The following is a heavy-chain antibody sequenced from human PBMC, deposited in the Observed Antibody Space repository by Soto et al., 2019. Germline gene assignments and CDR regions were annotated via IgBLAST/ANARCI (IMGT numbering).Heavy chain of an antibody. J-gene: IGHJ4*02. CDR3: ARGGGTGYCSSTSCPFYFDY. Sequence: QVQLQQWGAGLLKPSETLSLTCAVYGGSFSGYYWSWIRQPPGKGLEWIGEINHSRSTNNNPSLKSRVTISVDTSKNQFSLKLSSVTAADTAGYYCARGGGTGYCSSTSCPFYFDYWGQGTLVTVSS. V-gene: IGHV4-34*01. CDR2: INHSRST. CDR1: GGSFSGYY. D-gene: IGHD2-2*01.